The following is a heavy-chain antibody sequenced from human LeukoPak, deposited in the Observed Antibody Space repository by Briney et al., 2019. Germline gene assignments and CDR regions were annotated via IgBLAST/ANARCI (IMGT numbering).Heavy chain of an antibody. CDR1: GFTFDNYA. D-gene: IGHD3-10*01. CDR3: ARTYSYGAGTYSSFGY. CDR2: LSPNGDST. Sequence: GGSLRLSCAAFGFTFDNYALHWVRQAPGKGLEYVSGLSPNGDSTYYANSVKGRFTISRDNPQHTLFLQMGSLRVEDAAVYYCARTYSYGAGTYSSFGYWGQGTLVTVSP. V-gene: IGHV3-64*01. J-gene: IGHJ4*02.